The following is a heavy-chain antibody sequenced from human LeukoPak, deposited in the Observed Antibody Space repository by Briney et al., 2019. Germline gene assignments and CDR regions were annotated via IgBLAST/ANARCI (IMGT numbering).Heavy chain of an antibody. V-gene: IGHV4-34*01. CDR1: GGSFSGYY. J-gene: IGHJ4*02. D-gene: IGHD3-10*01. CDR2: INHSGST. Sequence: SETLSLTCAVYGGSFSGYYWSRIRQPPGKGLEWIGEINHSGSTNYNPSLKSRVTISVDTSKNQFSLKLSSVTAADTAVYYCARGQYYYGSGPPYRYWGQGTLVTVSS. CDR3: ARGQYYYGSGPPYRY.